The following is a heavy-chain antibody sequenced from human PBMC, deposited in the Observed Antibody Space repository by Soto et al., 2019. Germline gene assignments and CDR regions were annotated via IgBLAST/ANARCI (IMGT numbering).Heavy chain of an antibody. V-gene: IGHV4-34*01. CDR3: ASLHTHLTMTTQPY. J-gene: IGHJ4*02. CDR2: INHSGST. Sequence: QVQLKQWGTGLLKPSETLSLTCAVYGGSFSGYYWSWIRQPQGKGLEWIGEINHSGSTNYNPSLKRRVTISVDTSKNQFSLKLSYVTAADTAVYYCASLHTHLTMTTQPYWGQGTLLTVSS. CDR1: GGSFSGYY. D-gene: IGHD4-4*01.